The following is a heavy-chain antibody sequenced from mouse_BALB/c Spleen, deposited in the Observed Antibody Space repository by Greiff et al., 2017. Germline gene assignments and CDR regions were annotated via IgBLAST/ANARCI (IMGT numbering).Heavy chain of an antibody. D-gene: IGHD2-1*01. J-gene: IGHJ4*01. V-gene: IGHV1S132*01. CDR3: ARSQGNPYAMDY. Sequence: VQLQESGAELVKPGASVKLSCKTSGYTFTSYWIQWVKQRPGQGLGWIGEIFPGTGTTYYNEKFKGKATLTIDTSSSTAYMQLSSLTSEDSAVYFCARSQGNPYAMDYWGQGTSVTVSS. CDR1: GYTFTSYW. CDR2: IFPGTGTT.